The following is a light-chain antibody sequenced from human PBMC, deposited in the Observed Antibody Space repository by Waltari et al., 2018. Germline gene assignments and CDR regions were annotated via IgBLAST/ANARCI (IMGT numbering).Light chain of an antibody. Sequence: ETVMTQSPATLSVSPGEGATLSCRASQRVSSNLAWYQQKPGQAPRLLIYGASTRASGIPARFRGSGSGTEFTLTISSLQSEDFAVYFCQQYHDWPPYTFGQGTKLEIK. CDR3: QQYHDWPPYT. CDR2: GAS. CDR1: QRVSSN. V-gene: IGKV3-15*01. J-gene: IGKJ2*01.